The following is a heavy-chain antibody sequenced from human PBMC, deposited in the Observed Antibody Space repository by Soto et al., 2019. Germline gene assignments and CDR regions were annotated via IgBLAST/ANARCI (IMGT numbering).Heavy chain of an antibody. Sequence: QIHLVQSGAEVKKPGASVKVSCKGSGYGFTTYGITWVRQAPGQGLEWMAWISAHNGNTNYAQKLQGRVTVTRDTSTSTAYMELMSLRSDDTAVYYGARGRYGDYWGQGALVTVSS. J-gene: IGHJ4*02. D-gene: IGHD1-1*01. CDR2: ISAHNGNT. CDR3: ARGRYGDY. CDR1: GYGFTTYG. V-gene: IGHV1-18*01.